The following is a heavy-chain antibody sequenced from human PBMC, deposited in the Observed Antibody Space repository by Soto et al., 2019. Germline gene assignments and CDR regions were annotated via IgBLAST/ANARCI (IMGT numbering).Heavy chain of an antibody. CDR2: IYYSGST. V-gene: IGHV4-59*08. Sequence: SETLSLTCTVSGSSISISYWSWIRQPPGQGLEWIGYIYYSGSTNNNPSLKSRVTITIDTSKNQYSLKLSYVTAADTAVYYCARHTMVRGVIYPQFDYWGQGTLVTV. J-gene: IGHJ4*02. D-gene: IGHD3-10*01. CDR3: ARHTMVRGVIYPQFDY. CDR1: GSSISISY.